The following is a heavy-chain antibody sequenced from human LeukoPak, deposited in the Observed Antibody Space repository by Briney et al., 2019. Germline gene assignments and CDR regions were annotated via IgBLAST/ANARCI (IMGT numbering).Heavy chain of an antibody. V-gene: IGHV3-23*01. CDR3: AKDNYGGIFAS. CDR1: GFTFSAYG. D-gene: IGHD4-17*01. CDR2: ISDTVRDT. Sequence: RESLRLSCAASGFTFSAYGMSWVRQAPGKGLEWVSHISDTVRDTSYANSVKGRFIISRDNSRDTVYLQMSSLRPEDTALYFCAKDNYGGIFASWGQGTLVSVSS. J-gene: IGHJ4*02.